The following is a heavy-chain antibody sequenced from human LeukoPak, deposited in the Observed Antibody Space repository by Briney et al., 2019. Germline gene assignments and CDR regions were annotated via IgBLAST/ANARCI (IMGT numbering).Heavy chain of an antibody. CDR1: GYSIGSGYF. Sequence: PSETLSLTCAVSGYSIGSGYFWGWIRQPPGEGLEWVGSIFHGGGTYYNPSLKSRVTISADTSSNQFSLNLSSVTAADTAIYYCARAAGTVTTSFDYWGQGTLVTVSS. J-gene: IGHJ4*02. CDR3: ARAAGTVTTSFDY. CDR2: IFHGGGT. V-gene: IGHV4-38-2*01. D-gene: IGHD4-17*01.